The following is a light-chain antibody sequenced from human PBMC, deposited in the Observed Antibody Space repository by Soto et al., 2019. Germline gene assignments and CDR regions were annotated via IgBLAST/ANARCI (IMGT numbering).Light chain of an antibody. CDR1: QSVSSNY. CDR3: HQYPSSPFT. V-gene: IGKV3-20*01. CDR2: GAS. J-gene: IGKJ2*01. Sequence: EIVLTQSPGTLSLSPGERATLSCRASQSVSSNYLAWYQQKPGQAPRLLIYGASSRATGIPDRFSGSGSGTDFTLTISRLEPEDFAVFYCHQYPSSPFTFGQGTKLEIK.